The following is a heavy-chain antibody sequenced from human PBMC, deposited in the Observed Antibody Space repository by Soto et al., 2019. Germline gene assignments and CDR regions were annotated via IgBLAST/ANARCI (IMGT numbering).Heavy chain of an antibody. CDR1: GGSFSGHS. D-gene: IGHD3-22*01. V-gene: IGHV4-34*01. CDR2: INHSGRV. Sequence: SETLSLTCAVYGGSFSGHSWTWVRQSPGKGLEWIGDINHSGRVNYSPSLKSRVTISLDTSKNQFSLTLSAVTAADTAMYYCSTRAYDTNGYYRFDPWGQGTLVTVSS. CDR3: STRAYDTNGYYRFDP. J-gene: IGHJ5*01.